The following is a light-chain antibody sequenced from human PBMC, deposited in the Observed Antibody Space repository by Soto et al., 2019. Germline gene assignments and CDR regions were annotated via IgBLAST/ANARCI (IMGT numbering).Light chain of an antibody. V-gene: IGKV3-15*01. J-gene: IGKJ5*01. Sequence: EIVMTQSPATLSVSPGERVTLSCRASQTILSSLAWYQQKPGQAPRLLIYGASTRATGIPARFSGSGSGTEFTLTISGLQSEDFAVYYCQQYNNWPITFGQGTRLEIK. CDR3: QQYNNWPIT. CDR1: QTILSS. CDR2: GAS.